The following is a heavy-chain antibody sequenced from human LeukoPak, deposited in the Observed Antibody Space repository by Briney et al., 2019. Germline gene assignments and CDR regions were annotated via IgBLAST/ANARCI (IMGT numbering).Heavy chain of an antibody. Sequence: GGSLRLSCAASGFTFSSYSMNWVRQAPGKGLEWVSIISGSTSKTYYADSVKGRFTISRDNSKNTLYVQMNSLRAEDTAVYYCAKEQTYCGGDCYPAGDFDYWGQGTLVTVSS. J-gene: IGHJ4*02. V-gene: IGHV3-23*01. CDR2: ISGSTSKT. CDR3: AKEQTYCGGDCYPAGDFDY. CDR1: GFTFSSYS. D-gene: IGHD2-21*01.